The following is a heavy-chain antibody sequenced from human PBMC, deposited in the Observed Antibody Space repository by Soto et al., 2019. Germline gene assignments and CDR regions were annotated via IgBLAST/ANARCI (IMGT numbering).Heavy chain of an antibody. CDR2: ISYDGSNK. CDR1: GFTFSSYG. CDR3: AKNYYYYGMDV. Sequence: PGGSLRLSCAASGFTFSSYGMHWVRQAPGKGLEWVAVISYDGSNKYYADSVKGRFTISRDNSKNTLYLQMNSLRAEDTAVYYCAKNYYYYGMDVWGQRTTVTAS. V-gene: IGHV3-30*18. J-gene: IGHJ6*02.